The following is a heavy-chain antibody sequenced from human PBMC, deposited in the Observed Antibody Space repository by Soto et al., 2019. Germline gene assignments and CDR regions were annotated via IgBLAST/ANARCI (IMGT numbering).Heavy chain of an antibody. V-gene: IGHV4-4*02. CDR3: ARTGPYSSGDN. CDR1: GTSVFGVKW. Sequence: SQTLSLTXTVSGTSVFGVKWWGCVRQPTGKGLEWIGEIHSSGNTDYSPSLKSRVTISVDMSKNEFSLKLTSVTAADTAVYYCARTGPYSSGDNWGQGTLVTVSS. J-gene: IGHJ4*02. D-gene: IGHD3-22*01. CDR2: IHSSGNT.